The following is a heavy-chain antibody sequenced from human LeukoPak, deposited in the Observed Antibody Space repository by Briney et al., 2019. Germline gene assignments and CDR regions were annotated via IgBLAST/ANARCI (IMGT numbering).Heavy chain of an antibody. CDR3: ARDSFFGSGLGALDYYHMDV. CDR2: ISWNSGSI. Sequence: GRSLRLSCAASGFTFDDYAMHWVRQAPGKGLEWVSGISWNSGSIGYADSVKGRFTIPRDNAKNSLYLQMNSLRAEDTAVYYCARDSFFGSGLGALDYYHMDVWGKGTTVTVSS. J-gene: IGHJ6*03. V-gene: IGHV3-9*01. CDR1: GFTFDDYA. D-gene: IGHD3-10*01.